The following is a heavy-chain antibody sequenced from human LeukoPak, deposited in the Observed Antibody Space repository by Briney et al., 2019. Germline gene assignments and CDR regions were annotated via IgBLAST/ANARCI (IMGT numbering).Heavy chain of an antibody. J-gene: IGHJ4*02. D-gene: IGHD5-12*01. CDR2: ISTSSSTI. CDR3: ARTDRQYSGGTEDY. CDR1: GFTFSIYS. Sequence: GGSLRLSCAASGFTFSIYSINWVRQAPGKGLEWVSYISTSSSTIYYADSVKGRFTISRDNAKNSLYLQMNSLRAEDTAVYYCARTDRQYSGGTEDYWGQGTLVTVSS. V-gene: IGHV3-48*04.